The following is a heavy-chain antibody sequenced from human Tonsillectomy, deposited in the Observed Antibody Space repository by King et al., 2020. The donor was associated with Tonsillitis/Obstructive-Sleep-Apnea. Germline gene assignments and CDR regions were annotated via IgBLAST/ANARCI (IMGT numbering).Heavy chain of an antibody. CDR2: IYFSGST. Sequence: QLQESGPGLVKPSETLSLTCTVSGGSISSYYWSWIRQPPGKGLEWMGYIYFSGSTNYNPSLKSRVTISVDTSKNQFSLKLSSVTAAATAVYYCARDNYDFSYYYMDVWGKGTTVTVSS. CDR1: GGSISSYY. J-gene: IGHJ6*03. CDR3: ARDNYDFSYYYMDV. D-gene: IGHD3-3*01. V-gene: IGHV4-59*01.